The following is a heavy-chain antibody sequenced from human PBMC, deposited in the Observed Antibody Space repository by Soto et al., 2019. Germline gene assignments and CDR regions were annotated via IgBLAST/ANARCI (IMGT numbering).Heavy chain of an antibody. CDR1: GFTFSSYA. CDR2: ISYDGSNK. D-gene: IGHD2-2*01. CDR3: ERANAYQLLLYDFDS. J-gene: IGHJ3*02. V-gene: IGHV3-30-3*01. Sequence: GGSLRLSCAASGFTFSSYAMHWVRQAPGKGLEWVAVISYDGSNKYYADSVKGRFTISRDNSKNTLYLQMNSLRAEDTAVYYCERANAYQLLLYDFDSWGQGTMVTVAS.